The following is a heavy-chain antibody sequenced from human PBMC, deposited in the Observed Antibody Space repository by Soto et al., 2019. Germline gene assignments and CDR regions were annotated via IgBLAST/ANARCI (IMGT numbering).Heavy chain of an antibody. CDR1: GGSISSGGYY. CDR3: ARGGYYYENSGQNAYDY. J-gene: IGHJ4*01. D-gene: IGHD3-22*01. Sequence: SEALSLTCTVSGGSISSGGYYWSWIRQHPGKGLEWIGYIYYGGSTNYNPSLKSRATISGDTSKNQFSLKLSSVTAADTAAYYCARGGYYYENSGQNAYDYWGQGILVTVSS. CDR2: IYYGGST. V-gene: IGHV4-31*03.